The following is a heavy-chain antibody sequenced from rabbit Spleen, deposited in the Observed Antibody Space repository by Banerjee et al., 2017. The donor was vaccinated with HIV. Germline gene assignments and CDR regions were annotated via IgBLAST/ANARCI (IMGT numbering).Heavy chain of an antibody. CDR3: ARDLDGVIGWNFGW. Sequence: QSLEESGGGLVKPGASLTLTCKASGFSFNSGYDMCWVRQAPGKGLECIACIYADRSGSTYYANWAKGRFTISKTSSTTVTLQMTSLTAADTATYFCARDLDGVIGWNFGWWGQGTLVTVS. D-gene: IGHD1-1*01. V-gene: IGHV1S40*01. CDR1: GFSFNSGYD. J-gene: IGHJ4*01. CDR2: IYADRSGST.